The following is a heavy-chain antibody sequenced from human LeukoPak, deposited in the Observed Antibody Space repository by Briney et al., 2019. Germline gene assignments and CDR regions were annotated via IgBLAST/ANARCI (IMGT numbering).Heavy chain of an antibody. V-gene: IGHV4-4*07. CDR2: IYSDGST. J-gene: IGHJ4*02. D-gene: IGHD3-22*01. CDR3: ARDAYYYDSSGYFLLDY. CDR1: GGSISSYY. Sequence: SETLSLTCTVSGGSISSYYWTWIRQPAGKGLEGIGRIYSDGSTYYNPSLKSRVTMSVDTSKNQFSLRLSSLTAADTAVYYCARDAYYYDSSGYFLLDYWGQGTLVTVSS.